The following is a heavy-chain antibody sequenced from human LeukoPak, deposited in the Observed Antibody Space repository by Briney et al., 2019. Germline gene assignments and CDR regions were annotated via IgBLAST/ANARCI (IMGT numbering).Heavy chain of an antibody. CDR2: IWYDGSNK. CDR3: ARSARAAAGTIWVDY. V-gene: IGHV3-33*01. D-gene: IGHD6-13*01. Sequence: PGGSLRLSCAASGFTFSSYGMHWVRQAPGKGLEWVAVIWYDGSNKYYADSVKGRFTISRDNSKNTLYLQMNSLRAEDTAVYYCARSARAAAGTIWVDYWGQGTLVTVSS. J-gene: IGHJ4*02. CDR1: GFTFSSYG.